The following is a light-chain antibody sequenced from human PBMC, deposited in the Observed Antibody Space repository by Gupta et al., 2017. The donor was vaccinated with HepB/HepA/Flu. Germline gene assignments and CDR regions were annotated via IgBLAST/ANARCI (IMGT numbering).Light chain of an antibody. CDR2: DDT. J-gene: IGLJ2*01. Sequence: SYVLTQPPSASVAPESTASITCGGNNIGSKSVHCSQQKPGQAPTLVVYDDTNRPSGIPERFSGSNSGNTATLTISRVEAGDEADYYCQVWDSGSYHVVFGGGTRLTVL. V-gene: IGLV3-21*03. CDR1: NIGSKS. CDR3: QVWDSGSYHVV.